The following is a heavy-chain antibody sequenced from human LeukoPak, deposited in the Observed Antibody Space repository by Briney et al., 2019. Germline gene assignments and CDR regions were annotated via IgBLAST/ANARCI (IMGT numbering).Heavy chain of an antibody. CDR3: TRASFDY. CDR2: ISAYNGNT. Sequence: ASVKVSCKASGYTFTGYYMHWVRQAPGQGLEWMGWISAYNGNTKIAQNFQGRVTLTTDTSTSTVYMELRSLRPDDTAVYYCTRASFDYWGQGTLVTVSS. J-gene: IGHJ4*02. V-gene: IGHV1-18*04. CDR1: GYTFTGYY.